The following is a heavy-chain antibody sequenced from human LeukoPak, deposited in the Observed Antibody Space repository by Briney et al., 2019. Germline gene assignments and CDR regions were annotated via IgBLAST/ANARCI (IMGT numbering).Heavy chain of an antibody. CDR1: GFTFSSYW. J-gene: IGHJ4*02. CDR3: ARVERYCSGTSCYSQDYFDY. CDR2: INSDGSST. V-gene: IGHV3-74*01. D-gene: IGHD2-2*01. Sequence: GGSLRPSCAASGFTFSSYWMHWVRQAPGKGLVWVSRINSDGSSTSYADSVKGRFTISRDNAKNTLYLQMNSLRAEDTAVYYCARVERYCSGTSCYSQDYFDYWGQGTLVTVSS.